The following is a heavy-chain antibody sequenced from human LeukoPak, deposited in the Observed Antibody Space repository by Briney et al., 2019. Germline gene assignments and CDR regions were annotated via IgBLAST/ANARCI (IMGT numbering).Heavy chain of an antibody. CDR1: GGSISSYY. CDR2: IHTSGST. Sequence: SETLSLTYTVSGGSISSYYRSWIRQPPGKGLEWIGYIHTSGSTNYNTSLKSRVTISVDTSKNQFSLKLSSVTAADTAVYYCARRRTLGVSGGCCWFDPWGQGTLVTVSS. J-gene: IGHJ5*02. CDR3: ARRRTLGVSGGCCWFDP. D-gene: IGHD3-16*01. V-gene: IGHV4-4*09.